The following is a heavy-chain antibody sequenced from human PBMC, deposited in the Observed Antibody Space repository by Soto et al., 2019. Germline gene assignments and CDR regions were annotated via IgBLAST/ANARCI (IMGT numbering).Heavy chain of an antibody. J-gene: IGHJ4*02. CDR2: ISSSSSYI. CDR1: GFTFSSYS. CDR3: ARVAGGSVGGRDY. V-gene: IGHV3-21*01. D-gene: IGHD3-16*01. Sequence: EVQLVESGGGLVKPGGSLRLSCAASGFTFSSYSMNWVRQAPGKGLEWVSSISSSSSYIYYADSVKGRFTISRDNAKNSLYLQMNSLRAEDTAVYYCARVAGGSVGGRDYWGQGTLVTVSS.